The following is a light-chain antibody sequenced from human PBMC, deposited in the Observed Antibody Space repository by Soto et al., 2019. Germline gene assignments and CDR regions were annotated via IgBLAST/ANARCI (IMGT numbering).Light chain of an antibody. V-gene: IGLV2-8*01. Sequence: QSALTQPPSASGSPGQSVPISFTGTSSDVGAYNYVSWYQQYPGKAPKLMIYEVSKRPSGVPDRFSGSKSGKTASLTVSGLQPEDEADYYCTSYAGSDIWVFGGGTKLTVL. CDR3: TSYAGSDIWV. CDR2: EVS. CDR1: SSDVGAYNY. J-gene: IGLJ3*02.